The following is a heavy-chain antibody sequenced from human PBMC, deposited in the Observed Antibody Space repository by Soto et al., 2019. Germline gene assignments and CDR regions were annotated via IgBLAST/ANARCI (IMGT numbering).Heavy chain of an antibody. CDR1: GFSFDYYA. CDR2: NNWNSVYI. Sequence: PGGSLRLSCDASGFSFDYYAMHWVRQAPGKGLEWVASNNWNSVYIGYADSVKGRFTISRDNAANSLSLQMNSLRPADTAVYYCAKQQAGGPLYYGIDVWGQGTTVTVS. V-gene: IGHV3-9*01. D-gene: IGHD6-13*01. CDR3: AKQQAGGPLYYGIDV. J-gene: IGHJ6*02.